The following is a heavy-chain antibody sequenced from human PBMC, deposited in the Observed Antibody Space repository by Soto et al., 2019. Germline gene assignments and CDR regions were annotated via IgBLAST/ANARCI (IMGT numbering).Heavy chain of an antibody. V-gene: IGHV3-23*01. CDR1: GFTFRRFA. Sequence: GGSLRLSCAASGFTFRRFAMGWVRQAPGTWLEWVSGISGSGSSSDYAESVRGRFTISRDNSKNTLSLHMNSLRAEDTAVYYCTNGEEGDIATPGSSSESADILFYYGLDVWAQGTTVTASS. J-gene: IGHJ6*02. D-gene: IGHD6-13*01. CDR3: TNGEEGDIATPGSSSESADILFYYGLDV. CDR2: ISGSGSSS.